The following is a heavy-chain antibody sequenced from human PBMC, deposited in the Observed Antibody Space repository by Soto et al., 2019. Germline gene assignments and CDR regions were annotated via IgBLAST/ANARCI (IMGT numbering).Heavy chain of an antibody. CDR3: ARHRPLTDSSGHPDYYYYYVMDV. J-gene: IGHJ6*02. CDR2: IFPGVSDT. V-gene: IGHV5-51*01. Sequence: GESLKISCKGSGYSFISYWIGWVRQMPGKGLEWMGIIFPGVSDTRYSPSFQGQVTISADKSTRTAYLQWSSLKASDTAMYYCARHRPLTDSSGHPDYYYYYVMDVWGQGTTVTVSS. D-gene: IGHD6-19*01. CDR1: GYSFISYW.